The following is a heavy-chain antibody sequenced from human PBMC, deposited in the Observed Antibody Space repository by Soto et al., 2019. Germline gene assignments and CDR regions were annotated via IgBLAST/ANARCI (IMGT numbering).Heavy chain of an antibody. J-gene: IGHJ6*02. Sequence: GGSLRLSCAASGFTVSSNYMSWVRQAPGKGLEWVSVIYSGGSTYYADSVKGRFTISRDNSKNTLYLQMNSLKTEDTAVYYCTGRYSSSRHSDYYYGMDVWGQGTTVTVSS. CDR3: TGRYSSSRHSDYYYGMDV. CDR2: IYSGGST. D-gene: IGHD6-13*01. CDR1: GFTVSSNY. V-gene: IGHV3-53*01.